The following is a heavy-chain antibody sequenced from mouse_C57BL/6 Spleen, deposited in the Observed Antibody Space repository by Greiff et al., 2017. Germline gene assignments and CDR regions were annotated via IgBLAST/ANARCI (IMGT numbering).Heavy chain of an antibody. CDR2: INYDGSST. J-gene: IGHJ3*01. CDR3: KRVNSNLNSFFAY. Sequence: EVHLVESEGGLVQPGSSMKLSCTASGFTFSDYYMAWVRQVPEKGLEWVANINYDGSSTYYLDSLKSRFIISRDNAKNILYLQMSSLKSEETATYYGKRVNSNLNSFFAYWGQGTLVTVSA. D-gene: IGHD2-5*01. V-gene: IGHV5-16*01. CDR1: GFTFSDYY.